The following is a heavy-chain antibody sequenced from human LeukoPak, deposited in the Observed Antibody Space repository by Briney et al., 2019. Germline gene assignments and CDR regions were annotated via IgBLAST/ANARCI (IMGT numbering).Heavy chain of an antibody. V-gene: IGHV3-23*01. J-gene: IGHJ4*02. CDR3: AKEPPYSSSWGTFDY. D-gene: IGHD6-13*01. Sequence: GGSLRLSCAASGFTFSSYAMSWVRQAPGKGLEWVSAISGSGGSTYYADSVKGRLTISRDNSKNTMYLQMNSLRVEDTAVDYCAKEPPYSSSWGTFDYWGQGTLVTVSS. CDR2: ISGSGGST. CDR1: GFTFSSYA.